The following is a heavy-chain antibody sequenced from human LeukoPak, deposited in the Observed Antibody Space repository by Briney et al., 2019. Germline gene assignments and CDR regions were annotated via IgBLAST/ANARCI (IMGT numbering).Heavy chain of an antibody. CDR3: ARAFYPGYYSYMAV. CDR2: IYYSGST. CDR1: GGSISSSSYY. V-gene: IGHV4-61*05. Sequence: SETLSLTCTVSGGSISSSSYYWGWIRQPPGKGLEWVGYIYYSGSTNYNPSLKSRVTISVDTSKNQFSLKLSSVTAADTAVYYCARAFYPGYYSYMAVWGKGTTVTVSS. D-gene: IGHD3-3*02. J-gene: IGHJ6*03.